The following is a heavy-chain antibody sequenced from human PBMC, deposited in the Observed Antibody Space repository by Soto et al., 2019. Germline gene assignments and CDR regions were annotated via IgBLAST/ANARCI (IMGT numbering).Heavy chain of an antibody. CDR2: IYYSGST. CDR3: ARDRTMNWFDP. Sequence: PSEPLSVTCTVSGGSLSSYYLICIRQPPGKGLEWIGYIYYSGSTNYNPSLKSRVTISVDTSKNQFSLKLSSVTAADTAVYYCARDRTMNWFDPWGQGTLVTVSS. CDR1: GGSLSSYY. V-gene: IGHV4-59*01. J-gene: IGHJ5*02.